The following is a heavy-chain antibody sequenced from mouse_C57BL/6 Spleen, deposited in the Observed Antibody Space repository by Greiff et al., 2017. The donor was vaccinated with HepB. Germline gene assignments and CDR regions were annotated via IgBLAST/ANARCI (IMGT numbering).Heavy chain of an antibody. CDR2: ISYDGSN. J-gene: IGHJ4*01. CDR3: ARDSNYDY. Sequence: EVKLQESGPGLVKPSQSLSLTCSVTGYSITSGYYWNWIRQFPGNKLEWMGYISYDGSNNYNPSLKNRISITRDTSKNQFFLKLNSVTTEDTATYYCARDSNYDYWGQGTSVTVSS. D-gene: IGHD2-5*01. V-gene: IGHV3-6*01. CDR1: GYSITSGYY.